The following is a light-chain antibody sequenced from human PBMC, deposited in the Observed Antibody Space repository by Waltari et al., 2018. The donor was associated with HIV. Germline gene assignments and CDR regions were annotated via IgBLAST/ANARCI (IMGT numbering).Light chain of an antibody. CDR2: EVS. CDR3: SSYTSSNTFVV. Sequence: QSALTQPPSVSGSPEQSVTISCTGTSSAVGNYNRVSWYQQPPGSAPKLMIYEVSNRPSGVPRRFSGSKSGNTASLTISGLQAEDEADYYCSSYTSSNTFVVFGGGTKLTVL. V-gene: IGLV2-18*02. CDR1: SSAVGNYNR. J-gene: IGLJ2*01.